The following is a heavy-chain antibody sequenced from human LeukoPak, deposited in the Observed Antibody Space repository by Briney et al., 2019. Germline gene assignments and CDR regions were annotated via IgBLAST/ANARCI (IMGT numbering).Heavy chain of an antibody. CDR2: IAISGTYI. CDR3: AGDLSATARAYDY. CDR1: GFILSDYN. J-gene: IGHJ4*02. Sequence: GGSLRLSCAASGFILSDYNMNWVRQAPGKGLEWVSFIAISGTYITYADSVKGRFTISRDNAKNSLYLQMNSLRAEDTAVYYCAGDLSATARAYDYWGQGTLVTVSS. V-gene: IGHV3-21*01. D-gene: IGHD1-26*01.